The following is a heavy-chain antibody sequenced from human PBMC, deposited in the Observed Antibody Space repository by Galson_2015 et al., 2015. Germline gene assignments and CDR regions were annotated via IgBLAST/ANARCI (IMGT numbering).Heavy chain of an antibody. V-gene: IGHV3-23*01. J-gene: IGHJ2*01. CDR2: FSGSGGST. D-gene: IGHD2-2*01. CDR3: TTAGSGVVPAARGWWYFDL. CDR1: GFTFSSYA. Sequence: SLRLSCAASGFTFSSYAMSWVGQAPGKGLEWASAFSGSGGSTYYADSVKGRFTISRDDSKNTLYLQMNSLKTEDTAVYYCTTAGSGVVPAARGWWYFDLWGRGTLVTVSS.